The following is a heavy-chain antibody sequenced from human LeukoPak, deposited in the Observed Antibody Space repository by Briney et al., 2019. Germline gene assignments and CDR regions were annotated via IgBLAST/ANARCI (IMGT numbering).Heavy chain of an antibody. V-gene: IGHV4-30-4*01. Sequence: SETLSLTCTVSNGSITSGDYYWSWIRQPPGKGLEWIGYIYYSGSTFYNPSLKSRVTISVDTSKNQFSLKLSSVTAADTAVYYCARGSLEWPTYPPPAYYYYYMDVWGKGTTVTVSS. J-gene: IGHJ6*03. CDR3: ARGSLEWPTYPPPAYYYYYMDV. CDR1: NGSITSGDYY. CDR2: IYYSGST. D-gene: IGHD3-3*01.